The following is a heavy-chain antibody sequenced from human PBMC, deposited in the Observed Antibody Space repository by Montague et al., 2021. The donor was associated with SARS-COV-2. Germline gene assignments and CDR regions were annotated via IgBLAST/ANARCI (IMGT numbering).Heavy chain of an antibody. D-gene: IGHD4-23*01. CDR2: IHDGGAV. J-gene: IGHJ3*02. V-gene: IGHV4-59*01. Sequence: SETLSLTCTVSGGSITGYYWSWLRRSPGKGLEWIAYIHDGGAVNXNPSLVSRVTISTDTSKNQLSLKVNSVTAADTAVYYCVRDHPYGGPRGAYDIWGQGTVVTVSS. CDR1: GGSITGYY. CDR3: VRDHPYGGPRGAYDI.